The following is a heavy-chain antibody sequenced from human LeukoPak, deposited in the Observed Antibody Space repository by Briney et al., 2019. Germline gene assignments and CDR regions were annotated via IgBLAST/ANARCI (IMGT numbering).Heavy chain of an antibody. V-gene: IGHV6-1*01. CDR2: TYQRSQWYS. CDR1: GDNVSIKTTA. Sequence: SQTLSLTCAISGDNVSIKTTAWNWIRQSPSRGLEWLGRTYQRSQWYSDYEESVKGRIIIKPDTSKNQFSLELKSMTPEDTAVYYCARAGYGDYVDYFDYWGQGTLVTVSS. D-gene: IGHD4-17*01. J-gene: IGHJ4*02. CDR3: ARAGYGDYVDYFDY.